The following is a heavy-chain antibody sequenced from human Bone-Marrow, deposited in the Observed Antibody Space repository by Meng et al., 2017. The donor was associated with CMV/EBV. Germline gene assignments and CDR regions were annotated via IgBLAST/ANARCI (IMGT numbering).Heavy chain of an antibody. Sequence: SETLSLTCAVYGGSITDGYWSWVRQPPGKGLEWIGEINHSGSTNYNPSLKSRVTISVDTSKNQFSLKLSSVTAADTAVYYCARGPLSTIFGVARKLRGAGYYYGMDVWGQGTTVTVSS. CDR3: ARGPLSTIFGVARKLRGAGYYYGMDV. J-gene: IGHJ6*02. D-gene: IGHD3-3*01. CDR1: GGSITDGY. CDR2: INHSGST. V-gene: IGHV4-34*01.